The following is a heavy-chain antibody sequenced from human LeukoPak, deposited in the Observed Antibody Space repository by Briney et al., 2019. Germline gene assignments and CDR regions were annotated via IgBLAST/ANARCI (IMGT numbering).Heavy chain of an antibody. V-gene: IGHV1-2*02. CDR2: INPNSGGT. CDR1: GYTFTGYF. CDR3: ASGSSIAARSEIYYADY. J-gene: IGHJ4*02. D-gene: IGHD6-6*01. Sequence: VASVKVSCKASGYTFTGYFIYWVRQAPGQGRAWMGWINPNSGGTNYAQKFQGRVIMTRDTSISTAYMELSRLRSDDTAVYYCASGSSIAARSEIYYADYWGQGTLVSVSS.